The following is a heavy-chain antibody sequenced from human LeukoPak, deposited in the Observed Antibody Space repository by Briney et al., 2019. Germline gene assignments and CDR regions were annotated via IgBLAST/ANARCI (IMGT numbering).Heavy chain of an antibody. CDR2: INQDGGEK. V-gene: IGHV3-7*01. J-gene: IGHJ4*02. CDR3: ARDSYRALEY. CDR1: GFTFSSHW. D-gene: IGHD1-14*01. Sequence: GGYLRLSCAASGFTFSSHWMNWVRQAPGKGLEWVAHINQDGGEKFYVDSVKGRFTISRDNAKNSLYLQMNSLRAEDTATHYCARDSYRALEYWGQGTLVTVSS.